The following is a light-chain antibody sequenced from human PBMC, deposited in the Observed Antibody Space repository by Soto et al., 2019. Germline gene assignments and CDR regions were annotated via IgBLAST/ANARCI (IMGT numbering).Light chain of an antibody. V-gene: IGKV3-20*01. CDR3: QQYGSSPFT. J-gene: IGKJ3*01. CDR1: QIVSSNY. Sequence: EIVLTQSPGTLCLSPGERATLSCRASQIVSSNYLAWYQQKPGQAPRLLIYCASSRATGIPDRFSGSGSGTDFTLTISRLEPEDFVVYYCQQYGSSPFTFGPGTKVDVK. CDR2: CAS.